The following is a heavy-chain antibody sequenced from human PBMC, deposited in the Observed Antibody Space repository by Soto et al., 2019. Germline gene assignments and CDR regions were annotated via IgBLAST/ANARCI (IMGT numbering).Heavy chain of an antibody. CDR3: ARCPMIVVADPSGWYFDL. CDR2: IYCSGST. Sequence: QVQLQESGPGLVKPSQTLSLTCTVSGGSISSGGYYWSWIRQHPGKGLEWIGYIYCSGSTYYNPSLKSRVTISVDTSKNQFSLKLSSVTAADTAVYYCARCPMIVVADPSGWYFDLWGRGTLVTVSS. V-gene: IGHV4-31*03. J-gene: IGHJ2*01. D-gene: IGHD3-22*01. CDR1: GGSISSGGYY.